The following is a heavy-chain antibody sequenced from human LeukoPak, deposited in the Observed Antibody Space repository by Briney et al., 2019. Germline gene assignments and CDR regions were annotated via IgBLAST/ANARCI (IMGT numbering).Heavy chain of an antibody. CDR3: ATADCSSTSCLSGDAFDI. V-gene: IGHV3-30*02. Sequence: PGGSLRLSCAASGFTFSSYGMHWVRQAPGKGLEWVAFIRYDGSNKYYADSVKGRFTISRDNSKNTLYLQMNSLRAEDTAVYYCATADCSSTSCLSGDAFDIWGQGTMVTVSS. CDR1: GFTFSSYG. J-gene: IGHJ3*02. D-gene: IGHD2-2*01. CDR2: IRYDGSNK.